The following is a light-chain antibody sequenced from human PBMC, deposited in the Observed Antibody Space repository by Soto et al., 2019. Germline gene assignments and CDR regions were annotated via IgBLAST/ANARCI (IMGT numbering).Light chain of an antibody. CDR2: SAS. CDR1: QGVRSY. CDR3: QQLNDYPLT. V-gene: IGKV1-9*01. Sequence: DIQLTQSPSFLSASVGDRVSITCRASQGVRSYLAWYQQRPGKAPNLLIYSASTLQTGVPSRFSGSGSGTEFTLKISSLQPEDFATYYCQQLNDYPLTFGGGTTVEIK. J-gene: IGKJ4*01.